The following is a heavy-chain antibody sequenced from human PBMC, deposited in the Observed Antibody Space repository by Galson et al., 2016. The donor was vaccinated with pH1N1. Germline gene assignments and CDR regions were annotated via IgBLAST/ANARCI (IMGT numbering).Heavy chain of an antibody. V-gene: IGHV1-69*13. Sequence: SVKVSCKASGGTFYKFSFTWVRQAPGQGLEWMGGIIPIFGTPTYAQRFQDRLTISADESTNTAYMELDRLPSEDTAIFYCAGTDLRQGELTYDFSYDMDVWGQGTTVTVSS. CDR3: AGTDLRQGELTYDFSYDMDV. J-gene: IGHJ6*02. CDR1: GGTFYKFS. D-gene: IGHD3-16*01. CDR2: IIPIFGTP.